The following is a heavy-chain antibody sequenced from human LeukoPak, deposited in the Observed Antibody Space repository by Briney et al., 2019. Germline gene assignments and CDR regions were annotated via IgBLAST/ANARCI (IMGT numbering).Heavy chain of an antibody. V-gene: IGHV4-34*01. D-gene: IGHD6-6*01. CDR2: INHSGST. J-gene: IGHJ6*03. CDR3: ARVANVWDSSSWGYYYYYMDV. Sequence: SETLSLTCAVYGGSFSGYYWSWIRQPPGKGLEWIGEINHSGSTNYNPSLKSRVTISVDTSKNQFSLKLSSVTAADTAVYYCARVANVWDSSSWGYYYYYMDVWGKGTTVTVSS. CDR1: GGSFSGYY.